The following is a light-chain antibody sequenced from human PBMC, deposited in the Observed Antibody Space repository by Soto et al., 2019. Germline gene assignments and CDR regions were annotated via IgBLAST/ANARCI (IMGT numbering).Light chain of an antibody. V-gene: IGKV3-15*01. J-gene: IGKJ3*01. CDR2: GAS. Sequence: IVMTRSPATLSVSPGERATLSWRASQIVSRNYLAWYQQKPGQAPRLLIYGASTRATGIPARFSGSGSGTEFTLTISGLQSEDFAVYYCQQYNNWPRTFGPGTKVDI. CDR3: QQYNNWPRT. CDR1: QIVSRN.